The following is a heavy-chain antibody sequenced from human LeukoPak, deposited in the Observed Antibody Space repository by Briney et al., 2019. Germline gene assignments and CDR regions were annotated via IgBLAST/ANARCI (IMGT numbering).Heavy chain of an antibody. V-gene: IGHV1-69*13. CDR3: ASCSVTNGGDYYYYMDV. J-gene: IGHJ6*03. Sequence: ASVKVSCKASGGTFSSYAISWVRQAPGQGLEWMGGIIPIFGTVNYAQKFQGRVTITADESTSTAYMELSSLRSEDTAIYSCASCSVTNGGDYYYYMDVWGKGTTVTVSS. CDR1: GGTFSSYA. CDR2: IIPIFGTV. D-gene: IGHD2-8*01.